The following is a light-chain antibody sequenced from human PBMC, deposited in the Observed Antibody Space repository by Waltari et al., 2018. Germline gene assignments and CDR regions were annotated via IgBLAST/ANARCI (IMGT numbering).Light chain of an antibody. V-gene: IGLV2-14*03. J-gene: IGLJ2*01. CDR3: CSFTATHTLL. CDR2: DVP. CDR1: NNHVGPAQF. Sequence: QSALTQPPPVSGSPGPSITTSCTATNNHVGPAQFVSWSQQHPARAPQLTIYDVPERPSGISYRFSGSKSANTASLTISGLLPEDEAIYYCCSFTATHTLLFGGGTTVTVL.